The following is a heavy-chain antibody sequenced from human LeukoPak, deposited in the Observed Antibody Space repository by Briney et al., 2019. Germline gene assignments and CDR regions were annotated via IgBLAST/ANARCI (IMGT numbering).Heavy chain of an antibody. CDR2: IYYSGST. V-gene: IGHV4-30-4*02. CDR3: ARVGARYSSGWFPYYFDY. J-gene: IGHJ4*02. CDR1: GASVSSGDFY. D-gene: IGHD6-19*01. Sequence: PSETLSLTCTVSGASVSSGDFYWSWIRQPPGKGLEWIGYIYYSGSTYYNPSLKSRVTISVDTSKNQFSLKLSSVTAADTAVYYCARVGARYSSGWFPYYFDYWGQGTLVTVSS.